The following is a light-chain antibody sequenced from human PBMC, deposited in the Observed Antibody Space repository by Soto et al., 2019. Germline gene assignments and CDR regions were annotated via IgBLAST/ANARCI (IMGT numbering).Light chain of an antibody. CDR1: QTVISSY. CDR3: QQNGNSLFT. Sequence: EMVLTQSPGTLSLSPGERASISCRASQTVISSYLAWYQHKPAQAPRLLIYGASSRATGIPDRFSGSGSGTDFTLPISRLEPEDFAVYYCQQNGNSLFTFGPGNKVEIK. CDR2: GAS. V-gene: IGKV3-20*01. J-gene: IGKJ3*01.